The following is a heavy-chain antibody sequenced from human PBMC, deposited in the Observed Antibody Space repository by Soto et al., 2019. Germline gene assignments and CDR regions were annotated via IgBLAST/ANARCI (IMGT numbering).Heavy chain of an antibody. V-gene: IGHV3-15*01. CDR1: GFTFSNAW. Sequence: GGSLRLSCAASGFTFSNAWMSWVRQAPGKGLEWVGRIKSKTDGGTTDYAAPVKGRFTISRDDSKNRLYLQMNSLKTEDTAVYYCTTGPDPIRYEQFDYWGQGTLVTVSS. CDR3: TTGPDPIRYEQFDY. J-gene: IGHJ4*02. CDR2: IKSKTDGGTT. D-gene: IGHD3-3*01.